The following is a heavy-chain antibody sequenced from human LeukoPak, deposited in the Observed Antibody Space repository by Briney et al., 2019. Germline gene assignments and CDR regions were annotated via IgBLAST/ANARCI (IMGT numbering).Heavy chain of an antibody. CDR2: ISSTSGTI. J-gene: IGHJ4*02. D-gene: IGHD3-3*01. CDR1: GFTFSSYT. Sequence: GGSLRLSCAASGFTFSSYTMNWVRQAPGKGLHWISYISSTSGTIYYADSVKGRFTISRDNAKNSLYLQMNSLRAEDTAVYYCARGRYYAFWSGQSGVQGPYYFDYWGQGTLVTVSS. V-gene: IGHV3-48*01. CDR3: ARGRYYAFWSGQSGVQGPYYFDY.